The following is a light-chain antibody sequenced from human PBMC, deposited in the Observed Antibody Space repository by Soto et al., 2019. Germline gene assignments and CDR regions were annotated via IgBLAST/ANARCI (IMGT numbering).Light chain of an antibody. J-gene: IGKJ5*01. CDR2: AAS. Sequence: EIVLPQSPGTLSLSVWKSATLSYKDSRGIITKQLAWYQQTPGQAPRLLIYAASSRDTGIPDRFSGSGSGTDFTLTITSLEPEDFAMYYCQQYGSSRGITFGHGTRLEIK. CDR1: RGIITKQ. CDR3: QQYGSSRGIT. V-gene: IGKV3-20*01.